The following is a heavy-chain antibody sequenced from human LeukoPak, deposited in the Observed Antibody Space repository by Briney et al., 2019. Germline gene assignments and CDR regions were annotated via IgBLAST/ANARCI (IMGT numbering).Heavy chain of an antibody. CDR1: GGTFSSYA. CDR2: IILIFGTA. V-gene: IGHV1-69*13. D-gene: IGHD2-2*01. J-gene: IGHJ6*02. Sequence: SVKVSCKASGGTFSSYAINWVRQAPGPGLEWMGGIILIFGTANYAQKFQGRVTITADESTSTSYMELSSLRSEDTAVYYCARVPSPLPAAMYSYYYYGMDVWGQGTTVTVSS. CDR3: ARVPSPLPAAMYSYYYYGMDV.